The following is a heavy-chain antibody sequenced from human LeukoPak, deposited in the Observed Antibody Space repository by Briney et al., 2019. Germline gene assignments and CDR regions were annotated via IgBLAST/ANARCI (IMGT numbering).Heavy chain of an antibody. D-gene: IGHD2-21*02. Sequence: SVKVSCKASGGTFSNYAISWVRQAPGQGLEWMGRIIPIFGIANYAQKFQGRVTITADKSTSTAYMELSSLRSEDTAVYYCARVQPYCGGDCYFDYWGQGTLVTVSS. CDR3: ARVQPYCGGDCYFDY. J-gene: IGHJ4*02. V-gene: IGHV1-69*04. CDR1: GGTFSNYA. CDR2: IIPIFGIA.